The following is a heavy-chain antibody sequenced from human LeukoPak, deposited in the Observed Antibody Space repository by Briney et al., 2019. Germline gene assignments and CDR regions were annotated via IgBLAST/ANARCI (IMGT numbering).Heavy chain of an antibody. Sequence: SETLSLTCAVSGYSISSGYYWGWIRQPPGKGLEWIGSIYHSGSTYYNPSLKSRVTISVDTSKNQFSLKLSSVTAADTAVYYCARPYDFWSSYWPHGAFDIWGQGTMVTVSS. CDR3: ARPYDFWSSYWPHGAFDI. J-gene: IGHJ3*02. CDR1: GYSISSGYY. D-gene: IGHD3-3*01. V-gene: IGHV4-38-2*01. CDR2: IYHSGST.